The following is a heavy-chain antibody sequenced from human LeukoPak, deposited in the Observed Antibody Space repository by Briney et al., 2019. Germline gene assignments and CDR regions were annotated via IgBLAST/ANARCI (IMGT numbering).Heavy chain of an antibody. J-gene: IGHJ3*02. Sequence: GGSLRLSCAASGFTFSSYSMNWVRQAPGKGLEWISYISSSSSTIYYADSVKGRFTISRDNAKNSLYLQMNSLRAEDTAVYYCARAPGLYDAFDIWGQGTMVTVSS. CDR1: GFTFSSYS. CDR2: ISSSSSTI. V-gene: IGHV3-48*01. D-gene: IGHD2-2*02. CDR3: ARAPGLYDAFDI.